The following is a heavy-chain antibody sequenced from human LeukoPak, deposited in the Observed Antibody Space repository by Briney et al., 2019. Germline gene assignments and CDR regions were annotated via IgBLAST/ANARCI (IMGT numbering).Heavy chain of an antibody. J-gene: IGHJ3*02. CDR1: GGTFSNYG. CDR3: ARDSRIRSGWYRSDAFDI. Sequence: ASVKVSCKTSGGTFSNYGINWVRQAPGQGLEWMGGIIPIFGAANYAQKFQGRVTITADASTTTAYVELGSLRSEDTAVYYCARDSRIRSGWYRSDAFDIWGQGTMVTVSS. CDR2: IIPIFGAA. D-gene: IGHD6-19*01. V-gene: IGHV1-69*13.